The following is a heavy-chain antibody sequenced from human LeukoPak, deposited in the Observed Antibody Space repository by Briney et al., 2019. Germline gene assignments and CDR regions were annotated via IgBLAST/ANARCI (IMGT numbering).Heavy chain of an antibody. V-gene: IGHV3-33*01. CDR1: GFTFSSYG. CDR3: VRVGYTNYGIDY. Sequence: GGSLRLSCAVSGFTFSSYGMHWVRQAPGKGLEWVAVLWYDGSNKYYADSVKGRFTISRDSSKNTLDLQMNSLRAEDTAVYYCVRVGYTNYGIDYWGQGTLVTVSS. J-gene: IGHJ4*02. D-gene: IGHD4-11*01. CDR2: LWYDGSNK.